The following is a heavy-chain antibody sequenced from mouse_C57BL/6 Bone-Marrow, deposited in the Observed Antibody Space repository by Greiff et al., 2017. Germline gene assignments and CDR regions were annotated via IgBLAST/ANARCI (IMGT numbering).Heavy chain of an antibody. CDR3: SRVRGYGFAY. V-gene: IGHV5-4*01. J-gene: IGHJ3*01. CDR2: ISDGGSYT. CDR1: GFTFSSYA. Sequence: EVQGVESGGGLVKPGGSLKLSCAASGFTFSSYAMSWVRQTPEKRLEWVATISDGGSYTDYPDNVKGRFTIARDNAKNNLYLQMSHLKSEDTAMYYCSRVRGYGFAYWGRGTLVTVSA. D-gene: IGHD2-2*01.